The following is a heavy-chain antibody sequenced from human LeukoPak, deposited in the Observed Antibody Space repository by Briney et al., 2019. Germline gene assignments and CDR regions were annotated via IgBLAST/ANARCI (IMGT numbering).Heavy chain of an antibody. Sequence: GGSLRLSCAASGFTFSSYGMHWVRQAPGKGLEWVAVISCDGSNKFYADSVKGRFTISRDNSKNTLYLQMNSLRAEDTAVYYCAKARRYCSSTSCYLFDYWGQGTLVTVSS. CDR1: GFTFSSYG. CDR2: ISCDGSNK. J-gene: IGHJ4*02. V-gene: IGHV3-30*18. CDR3: AKARRYCSSTSCYLFDY. D-gene: IGHD2-2*01.